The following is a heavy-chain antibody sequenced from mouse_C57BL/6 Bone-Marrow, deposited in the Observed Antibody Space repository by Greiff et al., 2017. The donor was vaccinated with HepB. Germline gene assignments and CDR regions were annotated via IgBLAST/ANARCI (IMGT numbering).Heavy chain of an antibody. CDR3: ARLVITTVVGDWYFDV. Sequence: EVQLQQSGPELVKPGASVKMSCKASGYTFTDYNMHWVKQSHGKSLEWIGYINPNNGGTSYNQKFKGKATLTVNKSSSTAYMELRSLTSEDSAVYYCARLVITTVVGDWYFDVWGTGTTVTVSS. V-gene: IGHV1-22*01. J-gene: IGHJ1*03. CDR2: INPNNGGT. D-gene: IGHD1-1*01. CDR1: GYTFTDYN.